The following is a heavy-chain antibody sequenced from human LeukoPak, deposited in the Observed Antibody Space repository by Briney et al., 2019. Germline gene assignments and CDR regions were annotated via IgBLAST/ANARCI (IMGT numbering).Heavy chain of an antibody. D-gene: IGHD3-22*01. V-gene: IGHV1-69*04. J-gene: IGHJ4*02. CDR3: ARGMYDSSGYYALGY. CDR2: IIPILGIA. Sequence: GASVKVSCKASGGTFSSYAISWVRQAPGQGLEWMGRIIPILGIANYAQKPQGRVTITADKSTSTAYMELSSLRSEDTAVYYCARGMYDSSGYYALGYWGQGTLVTVSS. CDR1: GGTFSSYA.